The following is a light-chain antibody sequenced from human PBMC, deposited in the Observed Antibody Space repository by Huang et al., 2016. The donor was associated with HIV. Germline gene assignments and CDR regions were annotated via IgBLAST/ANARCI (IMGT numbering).Light chain of an antibody. CDR3: QQRSNWPRMYT. CDR2: DAS. V-gene: IGKV3-11*01. CDR1: QSVSSY. Sequence: EIVLTHSPATLSLSPGERATLSCRASQSVSSYLAWYQQKPGQAPRLLIYDASNRATGIPARFSGSGSGTDFTLTISSLEPEDFAVYYCQQRSNWPRMYTFGQGTKLEIK. J-gene: IGKJ2*01.